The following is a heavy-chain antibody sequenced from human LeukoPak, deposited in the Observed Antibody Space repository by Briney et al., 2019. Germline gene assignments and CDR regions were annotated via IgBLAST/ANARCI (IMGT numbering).Heavy chain of an antibody. D-gene: IGHD3-22*01. CDR3: ARDTHDSSGYYYADAFDI. CDR2: IQYNGNNK. J-gene: IGHJ3*02. Sequence: GSLRLSCAASGFTFNNFGMHWVRQAPGKGLEWVTFIQYNGNNKYYADSVKGRFTISRDNSKNTLYLQMNSLRAEDTAVYYCARDTHDSSGYYYADAFDIWGQGTMVTVSS. CDR1: GFTFNNFG. V-gene: IGHV3-30*02.